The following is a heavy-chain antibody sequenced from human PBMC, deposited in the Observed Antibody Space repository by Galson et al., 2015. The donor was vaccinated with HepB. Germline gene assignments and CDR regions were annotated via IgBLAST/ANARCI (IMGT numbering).Heavy chain of an antibody. CDR3: ARVGFLEWFSVGWFDP. CDR2: ISAYNGNT. J-gene: IGHJ5*02. Sequence: SVKVSCKASGYTFTSYGISWVRQAPGQGLEWMGWISAYNGNTNYAQKLQGRVTMTTDTSMSTAYMELRSLRSDDTAVYYCARVGFLEWFSVGWFDPWGQGTLVTVSS. CDR1: GYTFTSYG. V-gene: IGHV1-18*01. D-gene: IGHD3-3*02.